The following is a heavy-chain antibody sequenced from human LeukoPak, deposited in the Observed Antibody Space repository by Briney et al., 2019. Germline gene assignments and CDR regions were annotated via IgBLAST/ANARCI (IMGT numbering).Heavy chain of an antibody. D-gene: IGHD3-22*01. J-gene: IGHJ3*02. Sequence: ASVKVSCKASGYTFTGYYMHWVRQAPGQGLEWMGWINPNSGGTNYAQKFQGRVTMTRDTSISTAYMELSRLRSDDTAVYYCAGVYDSSGYPTDAFDIWGQGTMVTVSS. V-gene: IGHV1-2*02. CDR1: GYTFTGYY. CDR2: INPNSGGT. CDR3: AGVYDSSGYPTDAFDI.